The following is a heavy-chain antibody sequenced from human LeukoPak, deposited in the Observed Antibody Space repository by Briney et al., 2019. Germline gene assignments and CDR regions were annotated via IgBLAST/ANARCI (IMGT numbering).Heavy chain of an antibody. V-gene: IGHV4-31*03. D-gene: IGHD3-22*01. CDR2: IYYSGST. J-gene: IGHJ5*02. CDR3: ARARGGYHNWFDP. CDR1: GGSISSGDYY. Sequence: PSETLSLTCTVSGGSISSGDYYWSWIRQHPGKGLEWIGYIYYSGSTYYNPSLKSRVTISVDTSKNQFSLKLSSVTAADTAVYYCARARGGYHNWFDPWGQGTLVTVSS.